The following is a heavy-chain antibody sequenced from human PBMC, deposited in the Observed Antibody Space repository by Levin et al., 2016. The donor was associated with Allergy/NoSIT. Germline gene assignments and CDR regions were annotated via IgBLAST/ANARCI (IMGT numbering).Heavy chain of an antibody. Sequence: SETLSLTCTVSGGSISSGGYYWTWIRQLPGKGLEWIGYIYYSGTTDYNPSLRSRLTMSVDTSNNQFSLDLRSLTAADTAIYYCALSSGFYRGAFHIRTSVFDFWGQGVLVTVSS. V-gene: IGHV4-31*03. CDR3: ALSSGFYRGAFHIRTSVFDF. CDR2: IYYSGTT. D-gene: IGHD3-22*01. J-gene: IGHJ4*02. CDR1: GGSISSGGYY.